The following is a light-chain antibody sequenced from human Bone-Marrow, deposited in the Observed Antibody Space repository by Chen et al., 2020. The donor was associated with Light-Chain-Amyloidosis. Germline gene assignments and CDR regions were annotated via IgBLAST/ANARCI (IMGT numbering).Light chain of an antibody. V-gene: IGLV2-14*03. CDR1: SSDVGGYNY. Sequence: QSALTQPASVSGSPGQSITISCTGTSSDVGGYNYVSWYQQHPGKAPKLMIYDVSNRPSGVSNRFSGSKSGNTASLTISELQAEDEADYYCSSYTSGSTWVFGGGTKLTVL. J-gene: IGLJ3*02. CDR3: SSYTSGSTWV. CDR2: DVS.